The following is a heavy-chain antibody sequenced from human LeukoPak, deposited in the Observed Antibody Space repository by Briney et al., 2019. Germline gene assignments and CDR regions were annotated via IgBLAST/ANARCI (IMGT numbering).Heavy chain of an antibody. CDR2: IYFSGST. CDR3: ATYSSSWPYKFDY. Sequence: SETLSLTCTVSGGSISTYYWSWIRQPPGKGLEWIGYIYFSGSTSYNPSLKSRVNISVDTSKNQFSLNLSSVTAADTAVYYCATYSSSWPYKFDYWGQGTLVTVSS. V-gene: IGHV4-59*01. J-gene: IGHJ4*02. D-gene: IGHD6-13*01. CDR1: GGSISTYY.